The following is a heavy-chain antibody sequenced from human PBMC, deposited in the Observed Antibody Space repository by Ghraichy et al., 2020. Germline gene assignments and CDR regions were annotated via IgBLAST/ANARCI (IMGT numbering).Heavy chain of an antibody. CDR3: VRDWAPVTTFHWFDP. J-gene: IGHJ5*02. Sequence: SETLSLTCTVSGYSISSGYYWGWIRQPPGKGLEWIGNIHHSEGTYYNPSLKSRVTISLDTSKNQFFLKLSSVTAADTAVYYCVRDWAPVTTFHWFDPWGRGTLVTVSS. V-gene: IGHV4-38-2*02. CDR2: IHHSEGT. D-gene: IGHD4-17*01. CDR1: GYSISSGYY.